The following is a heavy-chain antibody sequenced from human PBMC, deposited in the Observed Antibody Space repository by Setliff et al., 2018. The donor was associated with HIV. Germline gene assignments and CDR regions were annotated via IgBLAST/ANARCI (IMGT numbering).Heavy chain of an antibody. J-gene: IGHJ6*03. Sequence: SETLSLTCTVSGGSFTSRSYYWGWIRQPPGKGLEWIGYIYYSGSTNYNPSLKSRVTISVDTSKNQFSLKLTSLTAADTAVYYCARAYDYSNYFHYYMDVWGKGTTVTVSS. CDR1: GGSFTSRSYY. CDR2: IYYSGST. V-gene: IGHV4-61*01. CDR3: ARAYDYSNYFHYYMDV. D-gene: IGHD4-4*01.